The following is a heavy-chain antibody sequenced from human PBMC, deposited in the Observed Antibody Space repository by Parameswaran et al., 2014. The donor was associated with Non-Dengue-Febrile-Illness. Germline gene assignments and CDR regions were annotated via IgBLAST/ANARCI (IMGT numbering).Heavy chain of an antibody. CDR2: VNSGSGYI. V-gene: IGHV3-21*01. CDR3: ARTHADAFDI. J-gene: IGHJ3*02. Sequence: VRQAPGKGLEWVSSVNSGSGYIYYSDSVKGRFTISRDNAKNSLFLQMNSLRAEDTAVYYCARTHADAFDIWGQGTMVTVSS. D-gene: IGHD2-2*01.